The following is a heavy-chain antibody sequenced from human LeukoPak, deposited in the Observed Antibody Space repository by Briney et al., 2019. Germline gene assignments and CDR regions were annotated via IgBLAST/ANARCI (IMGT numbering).Heavy chain of an antibody. V-gene: IGHV4-59*01. D-gene: IGHD5-24*01. Sequence: SETLSLTCTVSGGSIRSNYWSWIRQPPGKGLEWIGYIYHSGSTNYNPSLNSRVTKSVDTSKNEFSLKLSSVTAADTAVYYCARVMGDGYKRAFDYWGQGTLVTVSS. CDR1: GGSIRSNY. CDR2: IYHSGST. CDR3: ARVMGDGYKRAFDY. J-gene: IGHJ4*02.